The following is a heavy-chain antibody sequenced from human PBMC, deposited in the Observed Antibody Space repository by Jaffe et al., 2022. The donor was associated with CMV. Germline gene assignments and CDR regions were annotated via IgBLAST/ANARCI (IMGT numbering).Heavy chain of an antibody. D-gene: IGHD3-22*01. CDR1: GFTFGSYW. J-gene: IGHJ4*02. Sequence: EVQLVESGGGLVQPGGSLRLSCTASGFTFGSYWMSWVRQAPGKGLECVANIKEDGSQKYYVDSVEGRFTISRDNAKSSVDLQMNSLRAEDTAVYYCVRVSGGGYFQTGHWGQGTLVTVSS. CDR3: VRVSGGGYFQTGH. CDR2: IKEDGSQK. V-gene: IGHV3-7*03.